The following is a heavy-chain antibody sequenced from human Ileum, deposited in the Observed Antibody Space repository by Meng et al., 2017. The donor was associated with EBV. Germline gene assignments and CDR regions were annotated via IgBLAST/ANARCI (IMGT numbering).Heavy chain of an antibody. J-gene: IGHJ4*02. CDR3: ARTDCSGDCWRIDY. Sequence: QVPLVQCGAEVKGPGASVKVSCKASGYTFTSHGIQWVRQAPGQRLEWMGWINAGDGRSKLSQRFQGRVAVSRDTSATTAYMDLYSLTSEDTAVYYCARTDCSGDCWRIDYWGQGTLVTVSS. V-gene: IGHV1-3*01. CDR1: GYTFTSHG. CDR2: INAGDGRS. D-gene: IGHD2-21*01.